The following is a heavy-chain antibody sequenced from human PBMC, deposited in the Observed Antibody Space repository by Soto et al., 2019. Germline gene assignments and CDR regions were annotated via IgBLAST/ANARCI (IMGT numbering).Heavy chain of an antibody. CDR1: GYTFTAHC. CDR2: INPNSGGT. J-gene: IGHJ6*02. Sequence: ASVKVSCKTSGYTFTAHCIHWVRQAPGQGLEWMGWINPNSGGTTYAQKFHARVTMTRDTSTSTAYMELRGLTSDETPVYYCAREDYWTINYGLRGWGQGTTV. CDR3: AREDYWTINYGLRG. V-gene: IGHV1-2*02. D-gene: IGHD2-8*01.